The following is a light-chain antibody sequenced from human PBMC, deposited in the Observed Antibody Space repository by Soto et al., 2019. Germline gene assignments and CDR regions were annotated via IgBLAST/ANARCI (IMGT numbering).Light chain of an antibody. CDR2: EVN. CDR3: ASYGTRNFDV. CDR1: SSDVGNHNF. Sequence: QSVLTQPASVSGSPGQSITISCTGSSSDVGNHNFVSWYQQHPGKAPKLIISEVNNRPSGVSNRFSGSKSGNTASLTISGLQAEDEADYYCASYGTRNFDVFGTGTKLTVL. V-gene: IGLV2-14*01. J-gene: IGLJ1*01.